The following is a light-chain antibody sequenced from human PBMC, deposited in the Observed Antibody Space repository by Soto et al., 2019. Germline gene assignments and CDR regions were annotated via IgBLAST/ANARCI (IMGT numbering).Light chain of an antibody. J-gene: IGLJ3*02. CDR3: SSYTGDYTLM. V-gene: IGLV1-40*01. CDR1: NSNLGAGYD. CDR2: GNR. Sequence: QSVLTQPPSVSGAPGQRVTISCTGNNSNLGAGYDVHWYQQLPGAAPKLVIFGNRNRPSGVPERFSGSKSGTSASLAITGLQAEDEAHYHCSSYTGDYTLMFAGGTKLTVL.